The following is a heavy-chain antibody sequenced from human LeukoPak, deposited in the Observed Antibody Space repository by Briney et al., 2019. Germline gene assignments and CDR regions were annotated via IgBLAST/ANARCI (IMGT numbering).Heavy chain of an antibody. CDR3: ATRARPGYYYGMDV. Sequence: GGSLRLSCAASGLTVSNNFMSWARQAPGKGLEWVSIIYSGGTTYYGDSVKGRFTISRDNSKNTLYLQMNSLRAEDTAVYYCATRARPGYYYGMDVWGQGTTVTVSS. CDR2: IYSGGTT. CDR1: GLTVSNNF. D-gene: IGHD6-6*01. J-gene: IGHJ6*02. V-gene: IGHV3-66*01.